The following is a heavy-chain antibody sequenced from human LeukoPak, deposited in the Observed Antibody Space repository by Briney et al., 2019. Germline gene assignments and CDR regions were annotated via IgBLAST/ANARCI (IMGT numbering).Heavy chain of an antibody. CDR3: AKRSSTSSLDP. J-gene: IGHJ5*02. Sequence: GGSLRLSCAASGFTFSNYAMSWVRQAPGKGLERVTVISYDGSNKYYADSVKGRFIISRDNSKNTLYLQMNSLRTEDTAVYYCAKRSSTSSLDPWGQGTLVTVSS. D-gene: IGHD2-2*01. CDR2: ISYDGSNK. CDR1: GFTFSNYA. V-gene: IGHV3-30*18.